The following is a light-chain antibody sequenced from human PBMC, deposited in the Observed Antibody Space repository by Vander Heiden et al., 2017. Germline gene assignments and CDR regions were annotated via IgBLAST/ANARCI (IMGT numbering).Light chain of an antibody. CDR2: WAS. CDR1: QSVLYSSNNKNY. J-gene: IGKJ1*01. CDR3: QQYYSTTWT. Sequence: DIVITQTPDSLALSLGARATINCKSSQSVLYSSNNKNYLAWYQQKPGQPPKLLIYWASTRESGVPDRFSGSGSGTDFTLTISSPQAEDVAVYYCQQYYSTTWTFGQGTKVEIK. V-gene: IGKV4-1*01.